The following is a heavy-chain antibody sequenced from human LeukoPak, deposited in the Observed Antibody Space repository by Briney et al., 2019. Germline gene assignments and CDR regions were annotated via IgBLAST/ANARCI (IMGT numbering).Heavy chain of an antibody. D-gene: IGHD3-22*01. V-gene: IGHV1-24*01. CDR1: GYTLTELS. CDR2: FDPEDGET. Sequence: ASVKVSCKVSGYTLTELSRHWVRQAPGKGLEWMGGFDPEDGETFYAQKFQGRVTMTEDTSTDTAYMELSSLRSEDTAVYYCATDYYYDSSGSYYTVDYWGQGTLVTVSS. J-gene: IGHJ4*02. CDR3: ATDYYYDSSGSYYTVDY.